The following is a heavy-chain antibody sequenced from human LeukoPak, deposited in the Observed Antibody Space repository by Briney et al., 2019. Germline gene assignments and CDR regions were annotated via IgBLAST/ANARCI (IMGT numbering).Heavy chain of an antibody. CDR2: LSGSGSSV. CDR3: AKGLNWFDP. Sequence: GGSLRLSCVVSGFTFSHNGMSWVRQAPGKGLEWVSGLSGSGSSVYYADSVRGRLTISRDNSRNTLYLQLDSLRADDTAVYYCAKGLNWFDPWGQGTLVTVSS. CDR1: GFTFSHNG. D-gene: IGHD2-8*01. V-gene: IGHV3-23*01. J-gene: IGHJ5*02.